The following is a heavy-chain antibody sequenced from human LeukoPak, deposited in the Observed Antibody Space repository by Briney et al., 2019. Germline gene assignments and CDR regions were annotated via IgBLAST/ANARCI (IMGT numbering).Heavy chain of an antibody. D-gene: IGHD4-17*01. CDR1: GYTFTAYY. CDR3: AREDFGDYYFDY. CDR2: INPNSGDT. J-gene: IGHJ4*02. V-gene: IGHV1-2*06. Sequence: ASVKVSCKASGYTFTAYYIYWVRQAPGQGLEWMGRINPNSGDTRYAQKFQGRVTITRDMSISTAYMELSRLRSDDTAVYSCAREDFGDYYFDYWGQGTLVTVSS.